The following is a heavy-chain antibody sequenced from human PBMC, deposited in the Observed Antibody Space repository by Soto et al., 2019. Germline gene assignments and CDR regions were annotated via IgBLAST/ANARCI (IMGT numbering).Heavy chain of an antibody. Sequence: QVQLVQSGAEEKKPGASVKVSCKASGYTFTSYAMHWVRQAPGQRLEWMGWINAGNGNTKYSQKFQGRVTITRDTSESIAYMELSSLRSEDTAVYYCARGSGYYYWDDYWGQGTLVTVSS. CDR2: INAGNGNT. V-gene: IGHV1-3*05. CDR3: ARGSGYYYWDDY. CDR1: GYTFTSYA. J-gene: IGHJ4*02. D-gene: IGHD3-22*01.